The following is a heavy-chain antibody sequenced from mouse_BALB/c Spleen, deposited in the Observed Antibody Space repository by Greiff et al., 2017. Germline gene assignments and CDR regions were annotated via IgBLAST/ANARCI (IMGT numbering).Heavy chain of an antibody. CDR3: ARKGMGLPLFAY. CDR2: ILPGSGST. Sequence: QVQLQQSGAELMKPGASVKISCKATGYTFSSYWIEWVKQRPGHGLEWIGEILPGSGSTNYNEKFKGKATFTADTSSTTAYMQLSSLTSEDSAVDYCARKGMGLPLFAYWGQGTLVTVSA. V-gene: IGHV1-9*01. CDR1: GYTFSSYW. D-gene: IGHD2-4*01. J-gene: IGHJ3*01.